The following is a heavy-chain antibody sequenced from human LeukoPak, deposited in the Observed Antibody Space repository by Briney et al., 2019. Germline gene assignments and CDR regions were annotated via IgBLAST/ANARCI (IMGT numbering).Heavy chain of an antibody. CDR2: IYHSGST. Sequence: KPSETLSLTCAVSGGSISSGGYSWSWIRQPPGKGLEWIGYIYHSGSTYYNPSLKSRVTISVDRSKNQFSLKLSSVTAADTAVYYCAREKRRGVVAAQGESWFVPWGQGTLVTVSS. V-gene: IGHV4-30-2*01. CDR3: AREKRRGVVAAQGESWFVP. J-gene: IGHJ5*02. CDR1: GGSISSGGYS. D-gene: IGHD2-15*01.